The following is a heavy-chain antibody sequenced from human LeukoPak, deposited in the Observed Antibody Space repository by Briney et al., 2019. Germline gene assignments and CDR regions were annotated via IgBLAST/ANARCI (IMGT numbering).Heavy chain of an antibody. CDR3: ARDLRQWLVWPHAFDI. D-gene: IGHD6-19*01. V-gene: IGHV4-59*01. J-gene: IGHJ3*02. CDR2: IYYSGST. Sequence: PSETLSLTCTVSGGSISSYYWSWIRQPPGKGLEWIGYIYYSGSTNYDPSLKSRVTISVDTSKNQFSLKLSSVTAADTAVYYCARDLRQWLVWPHAFDIWGQGTMVTVSS. CDR1: GGSISSYY.